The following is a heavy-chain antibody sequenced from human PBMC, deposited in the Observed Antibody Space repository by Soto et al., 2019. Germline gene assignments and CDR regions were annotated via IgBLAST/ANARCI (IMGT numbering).Heavy chain of an antibody. CDR1: GYSFTSYW. J-gene: IGHJ4*02. CDR3: ARQFSCTNGVCSTGQDY. CDR2: IYPGDSDT. Sequence: GESLKISCKGSGYSFTSYWIGWVRQMPGKGLEWMGIIYPGDSDTRYSPSFQGQVTISADKSISTAYLQWSSLKASDTAMYYCARQFSCTNGVCSTGQDYWGQGTLVTVSS. D-gene: IGHD2-8*01. V-gene: IGHV5-51*01.